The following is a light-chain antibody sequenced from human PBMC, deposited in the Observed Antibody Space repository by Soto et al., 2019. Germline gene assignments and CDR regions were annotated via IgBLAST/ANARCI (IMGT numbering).Light chain of an antibody. J-gene: IGKJ1*01. CDR1: QRVSSRY. CDR2: GSS. CDR3: QQYYHSPRT. V-gene: IGKV3-20*01. Sequence: EIVLTQSPGTLSLSPGERATISCRASQRVSSRYFAWFQQRPGQVPRLLIFGSSSRAPGIPDRFSGSGSGTHYPLTISRLEPEDFGFYYCQQYYHSPRTFGQGTKVEIK.